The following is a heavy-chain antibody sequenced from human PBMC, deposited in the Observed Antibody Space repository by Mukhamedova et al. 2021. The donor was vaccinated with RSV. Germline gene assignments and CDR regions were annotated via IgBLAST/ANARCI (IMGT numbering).Heavy chain of an antibody. CDR2: ISSSSSYI. D-gene: IGHD3-10*01. V-gene: IGHV3-21*01. J-gene: IGHJ4*02. CDR3: ASRGKYGSGTPGGY. Sequence: GKGLEWVSSISSSSSYIYYADSVKGRFTISRDNAKNSLYLQMNSLRAEDTAVYYCASRGKYGSGTPGGYWGQGTLVTVSS.